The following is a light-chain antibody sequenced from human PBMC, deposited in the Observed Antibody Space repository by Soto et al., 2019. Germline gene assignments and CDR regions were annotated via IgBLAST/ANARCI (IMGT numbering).Light chain of an antibody. V-gene: IGLV2-14*01. CDR3: SSYTTSRTLV. J-gene: IGLJ1*01. CDR2: EVS. CDR1: SSDVGGYNY. Sequence: QSVLTQPASVSGSPRQSITISCTGTSSDVGGYNYVSWYQQHPGKVPKLMIFEVSNRPSGASNRFSGSKSGNTASLTISGLQAEDEADYYCSSYTTSRTLVFGPGTKVTVL.